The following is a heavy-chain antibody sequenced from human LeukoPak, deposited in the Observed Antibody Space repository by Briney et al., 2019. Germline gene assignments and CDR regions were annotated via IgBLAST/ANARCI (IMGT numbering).Heavy chain of an antibody. CDR2: IYYSGST. J-gene: IGHJ4*02. Sequence: SETLSLTCTVSGGSVSSGSYYWSWIRQPPGKGLEWIGYIYYSGSTNYNPSLKSRVTISVDTSKNQFSLKLSSVTAADTAVYYCARFQIGSGSSYGEYYFDYWGQGTLVTVSS. V-gene: IGHV4-61*01. CDR1: GGSVSSGSYY. D-gene: IGHD3-10*01. CDR3: ARFQIGSGSSYGEYYFDY.